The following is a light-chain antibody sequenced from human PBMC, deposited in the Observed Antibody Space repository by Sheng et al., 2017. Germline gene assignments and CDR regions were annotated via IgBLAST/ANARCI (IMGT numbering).Light chain of an antibody. CDR1: SSDVGSYD. Sequence: QSALTQPASVSGSPGQSITISCTGTSSDVGSYDVSWYQQHPGKAPKVMIYEGSKRPSGVSIRFSGSKSGNTASLTISGLQAEDEADYYCQSYDSSLSGVVFGGGTKLTVL. CDR3: QSYDSSLSGVV. V-gene: IGLV2-14*02. J-gene: IGLJ2*01. CDR2: EGS.